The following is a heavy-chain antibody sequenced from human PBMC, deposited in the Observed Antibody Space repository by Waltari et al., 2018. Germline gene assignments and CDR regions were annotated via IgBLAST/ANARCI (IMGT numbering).Heavy chain of an antibody. D-gene: IGHD3-10*01. Sequence: QVQLQESGPGLVKPSETLSLTCTVSGGSISSHYWSWLRQPPGKGLEWIGYIYYSGSTNYNPSLKSRVTISVDTSKNQFSLKLSSVTAADTAVYYCARESGGINWFDPWGQGTLVTVSS. CDR1: GGSISSHY. J-gene: IGHJ5*02. CDR2: IYYSGST. CDR3: ARESGGINWFDP. V-gene: IGHV4-59*11.